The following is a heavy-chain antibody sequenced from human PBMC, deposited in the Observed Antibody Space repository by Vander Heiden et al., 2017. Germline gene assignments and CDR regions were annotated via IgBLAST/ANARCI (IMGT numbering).Heavy chain of an antibody. D-gene: IGHD3-22*01. Sequence: QVQLQQWGSGLLKPSETLSLTCAVYGGSFSGYYWCWIRQPPGKGLEWIGEINHSGSTNYNPSLKSRVTISVDTSKNQFSLKLSSVTAADTAVYYCARAIYYYDSSGTTPIDAFDIWGQGTMVTVSS. CDR2: INHSGST. V-gene: IGHV4-34*01. J-gene: IGHJ3*02. CDR1: GGSFSGYY. CDR3: ARAIYYYDSSGTTPIDAFDI.